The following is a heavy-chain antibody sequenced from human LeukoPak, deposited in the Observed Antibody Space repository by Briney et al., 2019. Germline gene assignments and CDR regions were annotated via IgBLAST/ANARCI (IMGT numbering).Heavy chain of an antibody. CDR2: ISSSGDDT. CDR1: GFTFNSYA. J-gene: IGHJ4*02. V-gene: IGHV3-23*01. Sequence: GGSLRLSCEASGFTFNSYAMNWVRQAPGKGLEWVSAISSSGDDTHFADSVKGRFTISRDNSKNTLYLQMNSLRAEDTAVYYCARDHDYGGNSPFDYWGQGTLVTVSS. D-gene: IGHD4-23*01. CDR3: ARDHDYGGNSPFDY.